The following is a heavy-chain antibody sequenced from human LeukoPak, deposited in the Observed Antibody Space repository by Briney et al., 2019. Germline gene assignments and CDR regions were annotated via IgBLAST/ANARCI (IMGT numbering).Heavy chain of an antibody. V-gene: IGHV4-39*01. J-gene: IGHJ4*02. CDR1: GXSISGSNDY. Sequence: SETLSLTCTVSGXSISGSNDYWAWIRQPPGKGLEWIGNIYYSGSTYYRPSLKSRVTISVDTSKNQFSLKLSSVTAADTAVYYCARHFRSYYGSGSYYPTYFDYWGQGTLVTVSS. D-gene: IGHD3-10*01. CDR3: ARHFRSYYGSGSYYPTYFDY. CDR2: IYYSGST.